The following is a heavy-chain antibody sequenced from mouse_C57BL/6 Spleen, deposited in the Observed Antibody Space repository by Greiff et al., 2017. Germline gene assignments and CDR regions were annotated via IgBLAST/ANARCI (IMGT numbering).Heavy chain of an antibody. D-gene: IGHD3-2*02. CDR1: GYTFTSYW. CDR2: IDPADSYT. V-gene: IGHV1-50*01. CDR3: ARGDSSGDPDY. J-gene: IGHJ2*01. Sequence: QVQLQQPGAELVKPGASVKLSCKASGYTFTSYWMQWVKQRPGQGLEWIGEIDPADSYTNYNQKFKGKATLTVDTSSSTAYMQLSSLTSEDSAVYYCARGDSSGDPDYWGQGTTLTVSS.